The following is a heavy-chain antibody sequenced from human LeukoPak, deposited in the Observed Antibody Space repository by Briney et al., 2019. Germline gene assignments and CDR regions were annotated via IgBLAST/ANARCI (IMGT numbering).Heavy chain of an antibody. D-gene: IGHD3-22*01. Sequence: GASVKVSCRASGYTFIGYYMHWVRQAPGQGLEWMGWINPNSGGTNYAQKFQGRVTMTRDTSISTAYMELSRLRSDDTAVYYCARTGRYDSSGRDDAFDIWGQGTMVTVSS. CDR3: ARTGRYDSSGRDDAFDI. CDR2: INPNSGGT. CDR1: GYTFIGYY. V-gene: IGHV1-2*02. J-gene: IGHJ3*02.